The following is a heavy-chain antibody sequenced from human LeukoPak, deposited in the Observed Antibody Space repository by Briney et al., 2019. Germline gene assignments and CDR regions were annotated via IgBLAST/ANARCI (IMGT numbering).Heavy chain of an antibody. Sequence: SETLSLTCTVSGGSVSSYYWSWIRQPPGKGLEWIGYIYYSESTNNNFSLKSRVTISLDTSKNQFSLKLSSVTAADTAVYYCARQRCLGSSCHFDYWGQGTLVTVSS. CDR1: GGSVSSYY. CDR3: ARQRCLGSSCHFDY. J-gene: IGHJ4*02. D-gene: IGHD6-13*01. CDR2: IYYSEST. V-gene: IGHV4-59*08.